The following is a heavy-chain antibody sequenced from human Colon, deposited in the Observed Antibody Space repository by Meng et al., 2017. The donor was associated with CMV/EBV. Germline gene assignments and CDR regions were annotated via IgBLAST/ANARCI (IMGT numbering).Heavy chain of an antibody. CDR1: GGTFSSYA. CDR2: IIPIFGTA. CDR3: ARVGIFGVATGYYGMDV. J-gene: IGHJ6*02. V-gene: IGHV1-69*05. Sequence: SVKVSCKASGGTFSSYAISWVRQAPGQGLEWMVGIIPIFGTANYAQKFQGRVTITTDESTSTAYMELSSLRSEDTAVYYCARVGIFGVATGYYGMDVWGQGTTVTVSS. D-gene: IGHD3-3*01.